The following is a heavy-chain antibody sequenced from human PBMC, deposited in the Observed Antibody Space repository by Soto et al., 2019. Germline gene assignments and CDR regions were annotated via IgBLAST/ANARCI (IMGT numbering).Heavy chain of an antibody. CDR2: INHSGST. J-gene: IGHJ4*02. Sequence: SETLSLTCAVYGGSFSVYYWSWIRQPPGKGLEWIGEINHSGSTNYNPPLKSRVTISVDTSKNQFSLKLSSVTAADTAVYYCARGSTSRIFDYWGQGTLVTVSS. V-gene: IGHV4-34*01. D-gene: IGHD2-2*01. CDR3: ARGSTSRIFDY. CDR1: GGSFSVYY.